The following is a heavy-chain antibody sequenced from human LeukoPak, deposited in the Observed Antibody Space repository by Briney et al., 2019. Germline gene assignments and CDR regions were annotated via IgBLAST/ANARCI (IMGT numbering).Heavy chain of an antibody. V-gene: IGHV3-9*01. CDR3: AKETNPQTTVRDPDAFDI. Sequence: GGSLRLSCAASGFTFDDYAMHWVRQAPGKGLEWVSGISWNSGSIGYADSVKGRFTISRDNAKNSLYLQMNSLRAEDTALHYCAKETNPQTTVRDPDAFDIWGQGTMVTVSS. J-gene: IGHJ3*02. D-gene: IGHD4-17*01. CDR1: GFTFDDYA. CDR2: ISWNSGSI.